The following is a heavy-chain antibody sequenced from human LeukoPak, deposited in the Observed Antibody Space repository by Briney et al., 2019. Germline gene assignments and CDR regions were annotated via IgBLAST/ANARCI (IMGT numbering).Heavy chain of an antibody. CDR2: ISGSGGST. CDR1: GFTFSSYS. V-gene: IGHV3-23*01. Sequence: HTGGSLRLSCAASGFTFSSYSMNWVRQAPGKGLEWVSAISGSGGSTYYADSVKGRFTISRDNSKNTLDLQMNRLRPEDAAVYYCAKAPVTTCRGAFCYPFDYWGLGTLVTVSS. CDR3: AKAPVTTCRGAFCYPFDY. J-gene: IGHJ4*02. D-gene: IGHD2-15*01.